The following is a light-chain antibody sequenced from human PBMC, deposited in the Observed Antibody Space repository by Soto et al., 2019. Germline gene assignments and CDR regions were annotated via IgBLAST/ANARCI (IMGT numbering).Light chain of an antibody. CDR1: SSDVGSYNL. Sequence: QSALTQPASVSGSPGQSITISCTGTSSDVGSYNLVSWYQQHPGKAPKLLIYEVTKRPSGVSNRFSGSKSGNTASLTISGLQAEDEADYSCCSYAGSSTSYVFGPGTQLTVL. J-gene: IGLJ7*01. CDR2: EVT. CDR3: CSYAGSSTSYV. V-gene: IGLV2-23*02.